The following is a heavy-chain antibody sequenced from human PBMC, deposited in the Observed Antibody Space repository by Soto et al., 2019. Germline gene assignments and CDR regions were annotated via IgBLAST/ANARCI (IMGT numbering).Heavy chain of an antibody. CDR2: IKSKRDGGTT. D-gene: IGHD1-26*01. CDR1: GFTLSTYS. CDR3: STDEWE. J-gene: IGHJ4*01. Sequence: PGGSLRLSCAASGFTLSTYSLNWVRQAPRKGLEWVGRIKSKRDGGTTDYAAPVKGRFTISRDDSKNMLFLQMDSLKIEDTAVYYCSTDEWEWGQGARVTVSS. V-gene: IGHV3-15*05.